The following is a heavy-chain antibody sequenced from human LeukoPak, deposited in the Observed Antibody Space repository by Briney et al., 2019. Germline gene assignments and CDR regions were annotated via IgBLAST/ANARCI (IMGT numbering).Heavy chain of an antibody. CDR3: ARIVANFDY. CDR2: ISSSGNTL. J-gene: IGHJ4*02. CDR1: GFTFTDYY. Sequence: GGSLRLSCAASGFTFTDYYMSWIRQAPGKGLEWLSYISSSGNTLYYADSVKGRFTISRDNAKNSLYLQMNSLRAEDTAVYYCARIVANFDYWGQGTLVTVSS. V-gene: IGHV3-11*04. D-gene: IGHD5-12*01.